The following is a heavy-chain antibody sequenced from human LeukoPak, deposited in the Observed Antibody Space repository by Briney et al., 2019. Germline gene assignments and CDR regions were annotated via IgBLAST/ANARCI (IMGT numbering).Heavy chain of an antibody. Sequence: SETLSLTCTVSGGSISSSSYYWGWIRQPPGKGLEWIGSIYYSGSTYYNPSLKSRVTISVDTSKNQFSLKLSSVTAADTAVYYCASSSGYLGGWRGYDYWGQGTLVTVSS. CDR2: IYYSGST. D-gene: IGHD6-19*01. CDR1: GGSISSSSYY. CDR3: ASSSGYLGGWRGYDY. J-gene: IGHJ4*02. V-gene: IGHV4-39*01.